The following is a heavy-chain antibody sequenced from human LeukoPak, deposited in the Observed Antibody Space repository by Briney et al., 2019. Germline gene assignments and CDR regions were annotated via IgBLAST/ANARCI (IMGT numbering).Heavy chain of an antibody. V-gene: IGHV4-38-2*01. J-gene: IGHJ3*02. D-gene: IGHD3-22*01. Sequence: SETLSLTCAVSGYSISSGYYWGWIRQPPGKGLEWIGSIYHSGSTYYNPSLKSRVTISVDMSKNQFSLKLSSVNAADTAVYYCARMYYYDSSGYYFGWSDAFDIWGQGTMVTVSS. CDR1: GYSISSGYY. CDR2: IYHSGST. CDR3: ARMYYYDSSGYYFGWSDAFDI.